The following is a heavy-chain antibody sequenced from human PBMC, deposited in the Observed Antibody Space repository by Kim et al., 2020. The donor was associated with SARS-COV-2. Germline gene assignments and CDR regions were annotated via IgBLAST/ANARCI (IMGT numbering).Heavy chain of an antibody. CDR3: ARDAGTGGRMDV. Sequence: RYYAQGLQGRLTMTIDTSTSIAYMELRSLRSDDTAVYYCARDAGTGGRMDVWGEGTTVTVSS. V-gene: IGHV1-18*01. J-gene: IGHJ6*03. D-gene: IGHD1-7*01. CDR2: R.